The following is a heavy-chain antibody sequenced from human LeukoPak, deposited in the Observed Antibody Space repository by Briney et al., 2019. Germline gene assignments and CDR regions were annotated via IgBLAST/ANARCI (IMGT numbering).Heavy chain of an antibody. CDR3: ARVGDLVAPAADAFDI. V-gene: IGHV4-4*07. D-gene: IGHD5-12*01. CDR1: GGSISSYY. Sequence: SETLSLTCTVSGGSISSYYWSWIRQPAGKGLEWIGRIYTSGSTNYNPSLKSRVTMSVDTSKNQFSLKLSSVTAADTAVYYCARVGDLVAPAADAFDIWGQGTMVTVSS. J-gene: IGHJ3*02. CDR2: IYTSGST.